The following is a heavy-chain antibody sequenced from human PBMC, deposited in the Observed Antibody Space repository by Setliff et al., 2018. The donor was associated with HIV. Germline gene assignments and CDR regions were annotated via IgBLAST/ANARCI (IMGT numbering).Heavy chain of an antibody. D-gene: IGHD3-16*01. CDR1: GYTFTSYG. J-gene: IGHJ6*03. CDR3: ARAYPWGYVDYYYMDV. Sequence: ASVKVSCKASGYTFTSYGITWVRQAPGQGLEWMGWISGYNGNTDYAQNLQVRVTMTTDTSTSTAYMELRSLRSDATAVYYCARAYPWGYVDYYYMDVWGKGTTVTVSS. V-gene: IGHV1-18*01. CDR2: ISGYNGNT.